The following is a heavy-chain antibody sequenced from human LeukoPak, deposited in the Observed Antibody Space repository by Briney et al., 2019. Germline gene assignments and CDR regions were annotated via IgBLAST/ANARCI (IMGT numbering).Heavy chain of an antibody. CDR3: ARLVVSSTEAFFDY. Sequence: PSETLSLTCTVSGGSISSYYWSWIRQPAGKGLEWIGRIYTSGSTNYNPSLKSRVTISVDTSKNQFSLKLSSVTAADTAMYYCARLVVSSTEAFFDYWGQGTLVTVYS. D-gene: IGHD2-15*01. CDR1: GGSISSYY. V-gene: IGHV4-4*07. CDR2: IYTSGST. J-gene: IGHJ4*02.